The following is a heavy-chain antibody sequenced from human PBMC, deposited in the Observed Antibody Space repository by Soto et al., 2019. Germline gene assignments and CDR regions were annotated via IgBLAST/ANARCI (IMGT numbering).Heavy chain of an antibody. J-gene: IGHJ6*02. D-gene: IGHD4-17*01. V-gene: IGHV3-21*01. CDR2: ISSSSSYI. CDR3: ARDCYYGGNFGMDV. Sequence: GGSLRLSCAASGFTFSSYSMNWVRQAPEKGLEWVSSISSSSSYIYYADSVKGRFTISRDNAKNSLYLQMNSLRAEDTAVYYCARDCYYGGNFGMDVWGQGTTVTVSS. CDR1: GFTFSSYS.